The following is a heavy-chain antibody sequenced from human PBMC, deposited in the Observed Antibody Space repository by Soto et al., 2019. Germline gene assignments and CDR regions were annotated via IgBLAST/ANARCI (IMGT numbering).Heavy chain of an antibody. CDR3: VRGDGDYNDGNGYLARH. V-gene: IGHV1-46*01. Sequence: ASVKVSCKASGYTFTSYYMHWVRQAPGQGLEWMGIINPSGGSTSYAQKFQGRVTMTRDTSTSTVYMELNSLRAEDTAVYYCVRGDGDYNDGNGYLARHWGQGTLVTVSS. D-gene: IGHD5-18*01. CDR2: INPSGGST. CDR1: GYTFTSYY. J-gene: IGHJ4*02.